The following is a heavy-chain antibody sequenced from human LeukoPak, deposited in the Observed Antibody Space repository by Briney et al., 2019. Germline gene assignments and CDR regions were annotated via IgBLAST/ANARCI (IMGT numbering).Heavy chain of an antibody. CDR2: MNPNSGNT. CDR1: GYTFTSYD. Sequence: ASVTVSCKASGYTFTSYDINWVRQAPGQGLEWMGWMNPNSGNTGYAQKFQGRVTMTRNTSISTAYMELSSLRSEDTAVYYCARGQVADYYYYMDVWGKGTTVTISS. J-gene: IGHJ6*03. D-gene: IGHD2-15*01. CDR3: ARGQVADYYYYMDV. V-gene: IGHV1-8*01.